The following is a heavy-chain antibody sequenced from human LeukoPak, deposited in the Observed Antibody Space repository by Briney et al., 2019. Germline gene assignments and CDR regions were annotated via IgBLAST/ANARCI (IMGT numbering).Heavy chain of an antibody. CDR1: GYTFTSYG. CDR2: ISAYNGNT. D-gene: IGHD3-10*01. V-gene: IGHV1-18*01. CDR3: ARDGDHYYGSGSYNWFDP. J-gene: IGHJ5*02. Sequence: ASVKVSCKAPGYTFTSYGISWVRQAPGQGLEWMGWISAYNGNTNYAQKLQGRVTMTTDTSTSTAYMELRSLRSDDTAVYYCARDGDHYYGSGSYNWFDPWGQGTLVTVSS.